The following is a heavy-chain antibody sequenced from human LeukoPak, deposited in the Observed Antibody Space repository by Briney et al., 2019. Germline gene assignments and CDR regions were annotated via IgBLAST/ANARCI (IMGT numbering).Heavy chain of an antibody. CDR1: GFTFSSHG. Sequence: GGSLRLSCAASGFTFSSHGMNWVRQAPGKGLEWVSGSSSIGGRTYYADSVKGRFTVTRDNSKNTLYLQMNSLRTEDTAIYYCARDYSSGWGFDYWGQGALVTVSS. D-gene: IGHD6-19*01. CDR2: SSSIGGRT. CDR3: ARDYSSGWGFDY. J-gene: IGHJ4*02. V-gene: IGHV3-23*01.